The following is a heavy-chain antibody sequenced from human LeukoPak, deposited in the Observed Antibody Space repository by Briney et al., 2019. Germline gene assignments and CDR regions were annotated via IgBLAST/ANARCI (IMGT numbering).Heavy chain of an antibody. Sequence: SETLSLTCAVYGGSFSGYYWSWIRQPPGKGLEWIGEINHSGSTTYNPSLKSRVTISVDTSKNQFSLKLSSVTAADTAVYYCASTTVTTPYYYYYMDVWGKGTTVTVSS. CDR2: INHSGST. D-gene: IGHD4-11*01. CDR3: ASTTVTTPYYYYYMDV. V-gene: IGHV4-34*01. J-gene: IGHJ6*03. CDR1: GGSFSGYY.